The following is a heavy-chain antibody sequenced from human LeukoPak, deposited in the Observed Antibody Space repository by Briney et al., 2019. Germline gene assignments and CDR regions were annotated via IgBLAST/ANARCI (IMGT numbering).Heavy chain of an antibody. J-gene: IGHJ5*02. V-gene: IGHV4-59*01. Sequence: SETLSLTCTVSGDSISSSYWSWIRPPPGKTLEWIGYIYYTGTTNYNPSLKSRVTMSIDTSKNQFSLNLNSVTAADTAVYYCARGFYDSSGYSNCFDPWGQGTLVTVSS. CDR1: GDSISSSY. CDR2: IYYTGTT. D-gene: IGHD3-22*01. CDR3: ARGFYDSSGYSNCFDP.